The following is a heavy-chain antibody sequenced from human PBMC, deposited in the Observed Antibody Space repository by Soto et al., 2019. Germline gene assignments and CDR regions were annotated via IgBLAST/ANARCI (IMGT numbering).Heavy chain of an antibody. Sequence: PSETLSLTCAVYGGSFSGYYWSWIRQPPGKGLEWIGEINHSGSTNYNPSLKSRVTISVDTSKNQFSLKLSSVTAADTAVYYCARSGSLDYWGQGTMVTVYS. CDR3: ARSGSLDY. J-gene: IGHJ4*02. D-gene: IGHD5-12*01. CDR1: GGSFSGYY. CDR2: INHSGST. V-gene: IGHV4-34*01.